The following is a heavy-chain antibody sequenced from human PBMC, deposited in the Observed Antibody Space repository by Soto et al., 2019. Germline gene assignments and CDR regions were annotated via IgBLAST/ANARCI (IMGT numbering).Heavy chain of an antibody. D-gene: IGHD6-19*01. J-gene: IGHJ6*02. CDR2: INGYNGNT. V-gene: IGHV1-18*01. Sequence: QVQLEQSGAEVKKPGDSMKVSCKASGYTFTTYGISWVRQAPAQELEWMGWINGYNGNTDYPQKLQGRVTMTTDTSTSTAYMELRSLRSDDTAVYYCAREGSAPYYYYGMDVWGQGTTVTVSS. CDR1: GYTFTTYG. CDR3: AREGSAPYYYYGMDV.